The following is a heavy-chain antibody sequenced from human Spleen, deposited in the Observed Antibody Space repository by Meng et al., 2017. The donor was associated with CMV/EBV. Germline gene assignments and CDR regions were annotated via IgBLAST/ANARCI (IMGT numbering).Heavy chain of an antibody. CDR2: IHYDTGET. V-gene: IGHV1-18*01. D-gene: IGHD7-27*01. J-gene: IGHJ4*02. CDR3: ARDDNWGPDY. Sequence: ASVKVSCKASGYTFTSYGISWVRQAPGQGLEWMAWIHYDTGETNYAQNFHGRVTVTRDTSITTVYMELRSLRPDDTAMYYCARDDNWGPDYWGQGTLVTVSS. CDR1: GYTFTSYG.